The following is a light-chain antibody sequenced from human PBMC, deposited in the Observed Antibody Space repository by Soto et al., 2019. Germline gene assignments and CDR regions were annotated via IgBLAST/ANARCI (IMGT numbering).Light chain of an antibody. CDR1: QTINTW. CDR3: QQYETYSGT. Sequence: DIQMTQSPSTLSASVGDGVTITCRARQTINTWLAWYQQKPGKAPKLLIYRASNLVSGVPSRFSGSGSGTEFTLTISSLQPDDFSIYYCQQYETYSGTFGPGTKVDI. V-gene: IGKV1-5*03. J-gene: IGKJ3*01. CDR2: RAS.